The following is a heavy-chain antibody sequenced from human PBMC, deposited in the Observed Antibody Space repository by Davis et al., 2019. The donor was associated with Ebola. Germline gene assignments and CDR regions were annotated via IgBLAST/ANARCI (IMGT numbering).Heavy chain of an antibody. V-gene: IGHV3-7*03. Sequence: GGSLRLSCAASGFVFSSYWMSWVRQAPGKGLEWVANIKQDGSETFYVESVKGRFTISRDNAKNSLYLQMNSLRAEDTAVYYCARDLYDSSGYDTRIYYYYYMDVWGKGTTVTVSS. CDR2: IKQDGSET. J-gene: IGHJ6*03. CDR3: ARDLYDSSGYDTRIYYYYYMDV. CDR1: GFVFSSYW. D-gene: IGHD3-22*01.